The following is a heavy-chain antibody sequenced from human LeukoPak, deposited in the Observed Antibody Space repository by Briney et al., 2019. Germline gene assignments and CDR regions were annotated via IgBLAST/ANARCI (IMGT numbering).Heavy chain of an antibody. D-gene: IGHD5-12*01. CDR2: IYYRGNT. CDR3: ASERGYHAN. V-gene: IGHV4-39*07. J-gene: IGHJ4*02. CDR1: GASISTRGYY. Sequence: SETLSLTCTDSGASISTRGYYWGWIRQPPGNGLEWIGTIYYRGNTYYNPSLEGRVTMSVDTSKNQFSLNVISMTAADTAMYYCASERGYHANWGQGTLVTVSS.